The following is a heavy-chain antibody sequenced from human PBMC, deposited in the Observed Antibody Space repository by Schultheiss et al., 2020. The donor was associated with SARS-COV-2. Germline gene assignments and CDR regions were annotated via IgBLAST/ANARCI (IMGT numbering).Heavy chain of an antibody. J-gene: IGHJ4*02. CDR2: ISGSGGST. CDR1: GFTFSSYW. V-gene: IGHV3-23*01. CDR3: ARGGTAMEDY. D-gene: IGHD5-18*01. Sequence: GGSLRLSCAASGFTFSSYWMHWVRQAPGRGLVWVSAISGSGGSTYYADSVKGRFTISRDNSKNTLYLQMNSLRAEDTAVYYCARGGTAMEDYWGQGTLVTVSS.